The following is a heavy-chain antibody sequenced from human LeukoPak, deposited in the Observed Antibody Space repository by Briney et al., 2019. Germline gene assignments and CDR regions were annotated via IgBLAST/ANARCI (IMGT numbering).Heavy chain of an antibody. D-gene: IGHD2-21*02. Sequence: ASVKVSCKASGYRFISNYIQWVRQAPGLGPEWMGGMHPGNGNTRYAEKFQGRVTMTRDTSINTAYVDLNSLRSDDTAVYYCAREGSYCVGGDCYSFDFWGQGTLITVSS. CDR1: GYRFISNY. CDR2: MHPGNGNT. V-gene: IGHV1-2*02. J-gene: IGHJ4*02. CDR3: AREGSYCVGGDCYSFDF.